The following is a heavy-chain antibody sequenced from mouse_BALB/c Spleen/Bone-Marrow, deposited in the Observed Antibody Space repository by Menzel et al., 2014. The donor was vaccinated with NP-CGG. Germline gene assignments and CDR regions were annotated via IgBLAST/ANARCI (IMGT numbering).Heavy chain of an antibody. CDR2: IYPGGGNT. CDR1: GYTFTDYY. Sequence: VQLQQSGPELAMPGASVKISCKASGYTFTDYYINWVKQKPGQGLEWIGWIYPGGGNTKYNEKFKGKATLTVDTSSSTAYMQLSSLTSEDTAVYFCARPPYYYGSSYYWYFDVWGAGTTVTVSS. V-gene: IGHV1-84*02. CDR3: ARPPYYYGSSYYWYFDV. J-gene: IGHJ1*01. D-gene: IGHD1-1*01.